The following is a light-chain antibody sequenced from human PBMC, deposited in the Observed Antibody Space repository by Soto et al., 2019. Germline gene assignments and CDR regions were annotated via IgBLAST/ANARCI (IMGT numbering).Light chain of an antibody. V-gene: IGKV3-20*01. CDR3: QQYGSSPWN. CDR2: GAS. J-gene: IGKJ1*01. Sequence: EIVLTQSPGTLFLSPGERATLSCRASQSVSSSYLAWYQQKPDQAPRLLIYGASSRATGIPDRFSGSGSGTDFTLTISRLEPEDFAVYYCQQYGSSPWNFGQGTKVEIK. CDR1: QSVSSSY.